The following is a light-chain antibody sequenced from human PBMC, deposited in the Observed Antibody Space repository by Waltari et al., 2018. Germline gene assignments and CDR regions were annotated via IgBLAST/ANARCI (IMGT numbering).Light chain of an antibody. Sequence: DIQMTQSPSSLSASVGDRVTITCRASQKITTSLNWYQQKLGKAPKLIIYDASSVQTGVPARFRGSGSETDFNLTISSLQPEDFAIYYCQQSYRTPPTFDGGTRVEI. CDR3: QQSYRTPPT. CDR1: QKITTS. CDR2: DAS. V-gene: IGKV1-39*01. J-gene: IGKJ4*01.